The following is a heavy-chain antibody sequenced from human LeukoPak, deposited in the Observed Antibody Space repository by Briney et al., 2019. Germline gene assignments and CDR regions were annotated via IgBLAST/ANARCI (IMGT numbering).Heavy chain of an antibody. CDR2: ISWNSGSI. V-gene: IGHV3-9*01. D-gene: IGHD3-10*01. J-gene: IGHJ4*02. CDR1: GFTFDDYA. Sequence: AGGSLRLSCAASGFTFDDYAMHWVRQAPGKGLEWVSGISWNSGSIGYADSVKGRFTISRDNAKNSLYLQMNSLRAEDTALYYCAKGRYGSGSYCLDYWGQGTLVTVSS. CDR3: AKGRYGSGSYCLDY.